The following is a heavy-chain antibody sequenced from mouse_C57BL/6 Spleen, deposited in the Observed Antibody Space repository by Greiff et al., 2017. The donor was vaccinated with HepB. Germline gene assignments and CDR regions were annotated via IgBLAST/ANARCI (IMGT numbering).Heavy chain of an antibody. CDR3: AGRIYYGSSDY. J-gene: IGHJ2*01. V-gene: IGHV1-64*01. D-gene: IGHD1-1*01. CDR2: IHPNSGST. CDR1: GYTFTSYW. Sequence: QVQLQQPGAELVQPGASVKLSCKASGYTFTSYWMHWVKQRPGQGLEWIGMIHPNSGSTNYNEKFKSKATLSVDKSSSTAYMQLSSLTSEDSAVYYCAGRIYYGSSDYWGQGTTLTVSS.